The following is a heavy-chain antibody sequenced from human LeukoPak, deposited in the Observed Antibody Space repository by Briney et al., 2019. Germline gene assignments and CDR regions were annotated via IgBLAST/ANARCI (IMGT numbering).Heavy chain of an antibody. CDR2: IYYSGTT. CDR1: GAYLNNYY. J-gene: IGHJ4*02. CDR3: ARVGEQQLVFFFDY. D-gene: IGHD6-13*01. Sequence: SSETLSLTCSVSGAYLNNYYWSWIRQPPRKGLEWIGYIYYSGTTTYNPSLESRGTISVDTSKNQFSLKLRSVTAADTAVYYCARVGEQQLVFFFDYWGQGFLATVSS. V-gene: IGHV4-59*01.